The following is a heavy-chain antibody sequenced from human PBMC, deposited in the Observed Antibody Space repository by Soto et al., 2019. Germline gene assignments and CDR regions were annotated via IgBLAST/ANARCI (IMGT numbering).Heavy chain of an antibody. V-gene: IGHV1-69*13. D-gene: IGHD3-16*01. CDR1: GGTFSTYA. CDR2: IIPMFGAA. J-gene: IGHJ6*02. Sequence: AASVKVSCKASGGTFSTYAISWVRQAPGQGLEWMGGIIPMFGAANHAQKFQGRVTITADESTSTAYMELSSLRSEDTAMYYCAGGEASGYYYYYYGMDVWGQGTTVTVSS. CDR3: AGGEASGYYYYYYGMDV.